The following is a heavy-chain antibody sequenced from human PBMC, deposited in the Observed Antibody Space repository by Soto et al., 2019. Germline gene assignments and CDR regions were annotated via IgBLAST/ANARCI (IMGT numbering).Heavy chain of an antibody. Sequence: QVQLQESGPGLVKPSETLSLTCTVSGGSISSYYWSWIRQPPGKGLEWIGYIYYSGSTNYNPCLKSRVTISVDTSKNQFSLKLSSVTAADTAVYYCARSWGYYFYYWGQGTLVTVSS. CDR3: ARSWGYYFYY. V-gene: IGHV4-59*01. D-gene: IGHD3-16*01. CDR2: IYYSGST. CDR1: GGSISSYY. J-gene: IGHJ4*02.